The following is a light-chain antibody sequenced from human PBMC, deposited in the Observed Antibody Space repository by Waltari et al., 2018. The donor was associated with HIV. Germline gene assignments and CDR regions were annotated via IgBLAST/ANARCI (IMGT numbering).Light chain of an antibody. Sequence: QSALTQPASVSGSPGQSITISCTGTSSDVGRYNLVSWYQQHPGKAPKLMIYEGSKRPSGVSNRFSGSKSGNTASLTISGLQAEDEADYYCCSYAGSSLYVFGTGTKVTVL. CDR1: SSDVGRYNL. CDR3: CSYAGSSLYV. V-gene: IGLV2-23*01. CDR2: EGS. J-gene: IGLJ1*01.